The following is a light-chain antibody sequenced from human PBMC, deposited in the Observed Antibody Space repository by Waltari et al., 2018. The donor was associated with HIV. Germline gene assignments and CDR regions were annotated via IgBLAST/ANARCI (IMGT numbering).Light chain of an antibody. J-gene: IGLJ2*01. CDR2: DVS. CDR3: CAYAGSYSVV. V-gene: IGLV2-11*01. CDR1: SSDVGFSDY. Sequence: QSALTQPRSVSGSPGQSVTISCPGTSSDVGFSDYVSWFQQHPGKVPKLIISDVSKRPPGVPDRFSGSKSDNTASLTISGLQPEDEAHYYCCAYAGSYSVVFGGGTKLTVL.